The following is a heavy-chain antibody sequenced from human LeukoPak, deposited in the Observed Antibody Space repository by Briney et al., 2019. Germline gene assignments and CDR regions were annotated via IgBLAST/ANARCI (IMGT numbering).Heavy chain of an antibody. CDR3: TTYINGWSVD. D-gene: IGHD6-19*01. CDR2: IKSKTDGGPT. J-gene: IGHJ4*02. V-gene: IGHV3-15*01. Sequence: PGGSLRLSCAASGFTFSSYWMNWVRQAPGKGLEWVGRIKSKTDGGPTDYAAPVKGRFTISRDDSKNTLYLQLSSLRTEDTAVYYCTTYINGWSVDWGQGTLVTVSS. CDR1: GFTFSSYW.